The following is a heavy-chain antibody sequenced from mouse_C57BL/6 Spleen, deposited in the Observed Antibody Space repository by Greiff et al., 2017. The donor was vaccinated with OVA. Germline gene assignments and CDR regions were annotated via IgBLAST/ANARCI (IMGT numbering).Heavy chain of an antibody. CDR1: GYTFTSYW. J-gene: IGHJ3*01. V-gene: IGHV1-69*01. D-gene: IGHD3-2*02. CDR3: ARSRDSSGYAAY. Sequence: QVQLQQPGAELVMPGASVKLSCKASGYTFTSYWMHWVKQRPGQGLEWIGEIDPSDSYTNYNQKFKGKSTLTVDKSSSTAYMQLSSLTSEDSAVYYCARSRDSSGYAAYWGQGTLVTVSA. CDR2: IDPSDSYT.